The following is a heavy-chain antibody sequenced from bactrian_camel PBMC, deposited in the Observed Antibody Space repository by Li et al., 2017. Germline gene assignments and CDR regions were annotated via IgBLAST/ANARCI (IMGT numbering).Heavy chain of an antibody. CDR1: GHLRGC. Sequence: VQLVESGGGSVQAGGSLRLACKVSGHLRGCMTWFRRPPGKEREGVAAIDDVGSTSYANSVKGRFTISRDNAKKTLDLQMNNLKPEDAGTYYCAVAIRWMYGASWFCHNRDGIDYWGEGTQVTVS. CDR2: IDDVGST. D-gene: IGHD6*01. V-gene: IGHV3S42*01. J-gene: IGHJ7*01.